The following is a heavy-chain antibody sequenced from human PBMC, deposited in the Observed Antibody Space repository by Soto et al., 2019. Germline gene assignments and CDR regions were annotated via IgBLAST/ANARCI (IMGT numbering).Heavy chain of an antibody. CDR3: ARAYYDTKGYSLDPWGLGTLVTVSSGKDSPRRPSHSPVPSPGTSFYYPFDF. J-gene: IGHJ4*02. V-gene: IGHV4-59*01. CDR1: GGSISSSY. CDR2: IYLGGSI. D-gene: IGHD3-16*01. Sequence: SETLSLTCTVSGGSISSSYWSWIRQPPGKGLEWIGYIYLGGSINYNPSFKSRVIISVDTSKNQFSVRLSSVTAADTAVYYCARAYYDTKGYSLDPWGLGTLVTVSSGKDSPRRPSHSPVPSPGTSFYYPFDFWGQGTLVTVSS.